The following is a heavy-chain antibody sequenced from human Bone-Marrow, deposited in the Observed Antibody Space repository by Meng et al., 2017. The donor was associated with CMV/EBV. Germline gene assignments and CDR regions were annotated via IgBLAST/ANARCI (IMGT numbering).Heavy chain of an antibody. CDR1: GFTFSDYY. CDR2: ISSSGSTI. D-gene: IGHD6-19*01. CDR3: ARAIAVADYFDY. J-gene: IGHJ4*02. V-gene: IGHV3-11*04. Sequence: GESLKISCAASGFTFSDYYMSWIRQAPGKGLEWVSYISSSGSTIYYADSVKGRFTISRDNAKNSLYLQMNSLRAEDTAVYYCARAIAVADYFDYWGQGTLVTVSS.